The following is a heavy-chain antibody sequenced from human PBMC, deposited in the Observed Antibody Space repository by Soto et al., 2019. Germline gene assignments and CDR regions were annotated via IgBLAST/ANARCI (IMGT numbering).Heavy chain of an antibody. CDR3: XXXXXXXXXXXXX. CDR1: GYTFTSYG. Sequence: QVQLVQSGAEVKKPGASVKVSCKASGYTFTSYGISWVRQAPGQGLEWMGWISAYNGNTNYAQKLQGRVTMTTDTSTXXAYXXXXXXXXXXXXXXXXXXXXXXXXXXXXXWGQGTLVTVSS. CDR2: ISAYNGNT. J-gene: IGHJ4*02. V-gene: IGHV1-18*01.